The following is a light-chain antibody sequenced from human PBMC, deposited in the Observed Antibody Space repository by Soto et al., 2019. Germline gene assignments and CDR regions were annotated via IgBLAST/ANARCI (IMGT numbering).Light chain of an antibody. CDR1: SSDVGGYNY. V-gene: IGLV2-8*01. Sequence: QSALTQPPSASGSPGQSVTISCTGTSSDVGGYNYVSWYQQHPGKAPQLMIYEVSKRPSGVPDRFSGSKSGNTASLTVSGLQAEDEGDYYCSSYAGSNKEVFGGGTKLTVL. CDR2: EVS. CDR3: SSYAGSNKEV. J-gene: IGLJ2*01.